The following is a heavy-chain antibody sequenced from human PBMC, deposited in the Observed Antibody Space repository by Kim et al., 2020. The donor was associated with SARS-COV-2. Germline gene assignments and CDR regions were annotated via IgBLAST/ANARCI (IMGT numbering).Heavy chain of an antibody. CDR1: GFTFSSHA. CDR3: ARDIQGYCSGGSCNWFDP. V-gene: IGHV3-30*04. Sequence: GGSLRLSCAASGFTFSSHAMHWVRQAPGKGLEWAAVISYDGSNKYYADSVKGRFTISRDNSKNTLYLQMNSLRAEDTAVYYCARDIQGYCSGGSCNWFDPWGQGTLVTVSS. CDR2: ISYDGSNK. J-gene: IGHJ5*02. D-gene: IGHD2-15*01.